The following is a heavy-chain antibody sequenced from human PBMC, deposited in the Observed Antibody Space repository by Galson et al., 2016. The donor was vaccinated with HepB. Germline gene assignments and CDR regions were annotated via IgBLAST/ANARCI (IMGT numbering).Heavy chain of an antibody. Sequence: SLRLSCAASGFIFSSYAMSWVRQAPGKGLEWVSVISGSGGSPNYTDSVKGRFTISRDNTKNTLYLQMNRLRAEDTAEYYCAKDGEARIAFDIWGQGTMVTVSS. CDR1: GFIFSSYA. CDR2: ISGSGGSP. J-gene: IGHJ3*02. V-gene: IGHV3-23*01. CDR3: AKDGEARIAFDI. D-gene: IGHD3-3*01.